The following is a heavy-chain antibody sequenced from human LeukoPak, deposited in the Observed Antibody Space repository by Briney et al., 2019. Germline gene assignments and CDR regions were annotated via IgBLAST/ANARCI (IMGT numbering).Heavy chain of an antibody. CDR1: GFTFSTYG. D-gene: IGHD3-9*01. CDR2: INHNAEMI. CDR3: ARDHDWAFDL. V-gene: IGHV3-48*02. Sequence: GGSLRLSCAASGFTFSTYGMSWVRQAPGKGLEWIAYINHNAEMIFYPDFVKGRFTISRDNAKNSLYLQMNALRDEDTAIYYCARDHDWAFDLWGQGTLVTVSS. J-gene: IGHJ4*02.